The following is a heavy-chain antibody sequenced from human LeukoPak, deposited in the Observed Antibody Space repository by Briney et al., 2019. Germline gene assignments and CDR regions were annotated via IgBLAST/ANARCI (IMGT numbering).Heavy chain of an antibody. CDR2: IIPIFGTA. CDR1: GYTFASYG. J-gene: IGHJ4*02. D-gene: IGHD3-22*01. Sequence: GASVKVSCKASGYTFASYGINWVRQAPGQGLEWMGGIIPIFGTANYAQKFQGRVTITADESTSTAYMELSSLRSEDTAVYYCARGDYYDQRGQAHHFDYWGQGTLVTVSS. CDR3: ARGDYYDQRGQAHHFDY. V-gene: IGHV1-69*13.